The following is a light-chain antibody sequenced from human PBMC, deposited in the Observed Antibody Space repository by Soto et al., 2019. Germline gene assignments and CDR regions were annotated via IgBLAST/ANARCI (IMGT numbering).Light chain of an antibody. V-gene: IGKV3-20*01. CDR2: GAS. CDR1: QSVTNSF. J-gene: IGKJ1*01. CDR3: QQYNNWPRT. Sequence: EIVLAQSPGTLSLSPGERATLSCRASQSVTNSFSAWYQQKPGQAPRLLIYGASRRATSIPDRFTGSGSGTDFTLTINSLQSEDFAVYYCQQYNNWPRTFGQGTKV.